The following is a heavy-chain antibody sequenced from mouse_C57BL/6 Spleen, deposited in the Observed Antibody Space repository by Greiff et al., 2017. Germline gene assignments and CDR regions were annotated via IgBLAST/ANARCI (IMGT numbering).Heavy chain of an antibody. CDR2: ISSGSSTI. CDR3: ARKLGLGYYAMDY. CDR1: GFTFSDYG. J-gene: IGHJ4*01. D-gene: IGHD4-1*01. Sequence: EVQRVESGGGLVKPGGSLKLSCAASGFTFSDYGMHWVRQAPEKGLEWVAYISSGSSTIYYADTVKGRFTISRDNAKNTLFLQMTSLRSEDTAMYYCARKLGLGYYAMDYWGQGTSVTVSS. V-gene: IGHV5-17*01.